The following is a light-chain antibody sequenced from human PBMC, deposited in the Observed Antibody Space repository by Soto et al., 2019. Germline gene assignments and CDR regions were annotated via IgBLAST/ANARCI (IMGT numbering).Light chain of an antibody. Sequence: IVLTQSPGTLSLSPGERATLSCRASQSVSSSYLAWYQQKPGQAPRLLIYDASTRATGIPARFSGSGSGTEFTLTISSLQSEDFAVYYCQQYNNWPLFGGGTKVDIK. CDR3: QQYNNWPL. V-gene: IGKV3-15*01. CDR1: QSVSSSY. J-gene: IGKJ4*01. CDR2: DAS.